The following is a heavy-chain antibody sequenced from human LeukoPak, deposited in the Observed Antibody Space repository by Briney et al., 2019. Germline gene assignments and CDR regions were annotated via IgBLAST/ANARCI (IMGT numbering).Heavy chain of an antibody. V-gene: IGHV4-59*01. CDR2: IHYSGST. CDR1: GGSISSDY. J-gene: IGHJ4*02. D-gene: IGHD3-16*01. Sequence: SETLSLTCTVSGGSISSDYWSWIRQPPGKGLEWMGYIHYSGSTKYNPSLKSRVTISVDTSKNQFSLKLSSVTAADTAVYYCARGGSAWGYWGQGTLVTVSS. CDR3: ARGGSAWGY.